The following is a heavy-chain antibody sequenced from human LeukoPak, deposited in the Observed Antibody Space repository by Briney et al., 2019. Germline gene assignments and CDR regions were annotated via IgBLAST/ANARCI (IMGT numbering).Heavy chain of an antibody. CDR2: INPNSGGT. CDR1: GYTFTSYG. V-gene: IGHV1-2*02. D-gene: IGHD2-21*01. Sequence: GASVKVSCKASGYTFTSYGISWVRQAPGQGLEWMGWINPNSGGTNYAQKFQGRVTMTRDTSISTAYMELSRLRSDDTAVYYCARGRSVVDYWGQGTLVTVSS. J-gene: IGHJ4*02. CDR3: ARGRSVVDY.